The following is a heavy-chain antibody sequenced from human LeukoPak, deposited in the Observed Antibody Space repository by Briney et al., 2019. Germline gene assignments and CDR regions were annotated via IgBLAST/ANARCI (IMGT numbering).Heavy chain of an antibody. V-gene: IGHV3-48*01. CDR3: ARSDIVVVPAAILGSWDDYYYYMDV. CDR2: ISSSRSTI. CDR1: GFTFSSYS. Sequence: GGSLRLSCGASGFTFSSYSMNWVRQAPGKGVEGVSYISSSRSTIYYADSVNGRFTISRDNAKNTLYLQMNSLRAEDTAVYYCARSDIVVVPAAILGSWDDYYYYMDVWGKGTTVTVSS. D-gene: IGHD2-2*02. J-gene: IGHJ6*03.